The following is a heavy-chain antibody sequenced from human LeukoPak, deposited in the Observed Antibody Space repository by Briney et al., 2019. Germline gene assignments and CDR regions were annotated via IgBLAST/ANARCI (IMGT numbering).Heavy chain of an antibody. V-gene: IGHV4-34*01. Sequence: SETLSLTCAVYGGSFSGYYWNWIRQPPGKGLEWMGEINHGGSTKYNPSLKSRVTISVDTSEKQFSLKLSSVTAADTAVYYCARTSAYSSDWPFGYWGQGTLVTVSS. CDR3: ARTSAYSSDWPFGY. CDR2: INHGGST. D-gene: IGHD6-19*01. CDR1: GGSFSGYY. J-gene: IGHJ4*02.